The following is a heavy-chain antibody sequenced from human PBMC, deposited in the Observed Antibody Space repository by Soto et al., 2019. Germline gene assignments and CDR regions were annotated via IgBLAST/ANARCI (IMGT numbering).Heavy chain of an antibody. Sequence: EVQLVESGGGLVKPGGSLRLSCAASGFTFSSYSMNWVRQAPGKGLEWVSSISSSSSYIYYADSVKGRFTISRDNAKNSLYLQMNSLRAEDTAVYYCARDLLEDDYIWGDPDGHWYDPWGQGTLVTVSS. CDR3: ARDLLEDDYIWGDPDGHWYDP. J-gene: IGHJ5*02. D-gene: IGHD3-16*01. CDR2: ISSSSSYI. CDR1: GFTFSSYS. V-gene: IGHV3-21*01.